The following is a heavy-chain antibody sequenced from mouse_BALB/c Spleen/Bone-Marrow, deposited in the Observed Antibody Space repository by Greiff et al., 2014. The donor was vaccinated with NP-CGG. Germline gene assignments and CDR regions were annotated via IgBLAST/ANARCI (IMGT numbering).Heavy chain of an antibody. CDR3: ARWRYGYAMDY. J-gene: IGHJ4*01. V-gene: IGHV5-17*02. CDR2: ISSGSSNI. Sequence: EVKLQESGGGLVQPGGSRKLSCAASGFTFSSFGMHWVRQAPEKGLEWVAYISSGSSNIYYADTVKGRFTISRDNPKNTLFLQMTSLRSEDTAMYYCARWRYGYAMDYWGQGTSVTVSS. D-gene: IGHD2-14*01. CDR1: GFTFSSFG.